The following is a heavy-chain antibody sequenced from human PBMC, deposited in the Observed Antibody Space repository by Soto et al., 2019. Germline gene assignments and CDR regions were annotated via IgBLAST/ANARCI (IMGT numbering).Heavy chain of an antibody. Sequence: SVKVSCKASGGTFSSYAISWVRQAPGQGLEWMGGIIPIFGTANYAQKFQGRVTITADESTSTAYMELSSLRSEDTAVYYCAREDGDSSSWYGPHYYYGMDVWGQGTTVTVSS. J-gene: IGHJ6*02. D-gene: IGHD6-13*01. CDR2: IIPIFGTA. CDR3: AREDGDSSSWYGPHYYYGMDV. CDR1: GGTFSSYA. V-gene: IGHV1-69*13.